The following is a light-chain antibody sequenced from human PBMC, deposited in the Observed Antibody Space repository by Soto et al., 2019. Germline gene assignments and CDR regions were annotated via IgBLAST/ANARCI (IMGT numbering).Light chain of an antibody. V-gene: IGKV1-5*03. Sequence: DIQMTQSPSTLSASVGDRVTITCRASQSISTWLVWYQQKPGKAPKLLIYKASNLEGGVPSRFSGSGSGTEFTITISGLQPDDFATYYCQQYNAYPLTFGGGTTVEIK. CDR3: QQYNAYPLT. CDR2: KAS. CDR1: QSISTW. J-gene: IGKJ4*01.